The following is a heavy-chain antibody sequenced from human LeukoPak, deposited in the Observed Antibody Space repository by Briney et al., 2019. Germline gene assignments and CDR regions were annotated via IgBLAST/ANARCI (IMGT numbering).Heavy chain of an antibody. CDR3: ASNWNDVLGPFDY. V-gene: IGHV4-30-4*08. CDR1: GGSISSGDYY. D-gene: IGHD1-1*01. Sequence: SQTLSLTCTVSGGSISSGDYYWSWIRQPPGKGLEWIGYIYYSGSTYYNPSLKSRFTISVDTSKNQFSLKLSSVTAADTAVYYCASNWNDVLGPFDYWGQGTLVTVSS. J-gene: IGHJ4*02. CDR2: IYYSGST.